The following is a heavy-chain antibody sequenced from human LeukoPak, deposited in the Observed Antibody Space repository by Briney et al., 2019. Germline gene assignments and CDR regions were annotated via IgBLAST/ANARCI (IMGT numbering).Heavy chain of an antibody. J-gene: IGHJ4*02. CDR3: ARDIGYCSSTSCYGYFDY. CDR1: GFTFSSYA. Sequence: GGSLRLSCAASGFTFSSYAMHWVRQAPGKGLEWVAVISYDGSNKYYADSVKGRFTTSRDNSKNTLYLQMNSLRAEDTAVYYCARDIGYCSSTSCYGYFDYWGQGTLVTVSS. CDR2: ISYDGSNK. D-gene: IGHD2-2*01. V-gene: IGHV3-30-3*01.